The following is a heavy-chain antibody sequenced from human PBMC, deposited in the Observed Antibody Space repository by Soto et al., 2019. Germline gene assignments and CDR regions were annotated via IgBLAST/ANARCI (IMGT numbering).Heavy chain of an antibody. CDR3: AKDGRRIVVVPAATLAYGMDV. J-gene: IGHJ6*02. Sequence: PGGSLRLSCAASGFTFSSYAMSWVRQAPGKGLEWVSAISGSGGSTYYADSVKGRFTIYRDNSKNTLYLQMNSLRAEDTAVYYCAKDGRRIVVVPAATLAYGMDVWGQGTTVTVSS. V-gene: IGHV3-23*01. CDR1: GFTFSSYA. D-gene: IGHD2-2*01. CDR2: ISGSGGST.